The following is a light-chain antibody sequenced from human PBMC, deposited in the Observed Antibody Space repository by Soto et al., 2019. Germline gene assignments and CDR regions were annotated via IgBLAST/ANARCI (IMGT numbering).Light chain of an antibody. Sequence: SVLTQPPSVSAAPGQKVTISCSGSSSNIGGNYVCWYQQLPGTAPKLLIYENNQRPSGVPDRFSGSKSGTSASLAISGLRSEDEADYYCAAWDDSLSALFGGGTKVTVL. J-gene: IGLJ2*01. CDR2: ENN. V-gene: IGLV1-47*01. CDR1: SSNIGGNY. CDR3: AAWDDSLSAL.